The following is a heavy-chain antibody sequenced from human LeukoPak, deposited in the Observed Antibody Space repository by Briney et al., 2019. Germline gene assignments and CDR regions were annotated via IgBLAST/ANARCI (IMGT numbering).Heavy chain of an antibody. J-gene: IGHJ6*02. CDR3: ARDRFGEGTV. V-gene: IGHV3-53*01. CDR2: RYSGGSL. D-gene: IGHD3-10*01. Sequence: GGSLRLSGEASGVTVSSNYMSWVRQAPGKGLEWVSVRYSGGSLYYGDSVKGRFTISSDNSKKTLYLQMNNVRVEDTAMYYCARDRFGEGTVWGQGTSVTVSS. CDR1: GVTVSSNY.